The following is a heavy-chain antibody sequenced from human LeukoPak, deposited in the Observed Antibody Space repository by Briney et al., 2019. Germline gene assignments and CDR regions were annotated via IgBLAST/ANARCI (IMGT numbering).Heavy chain of an antibody. D-gene: IGHD3-22*01. CDR2: IRSKTNGGTT. Sequence: PGGSLRLSCVASGFTFSNAWMSWVRQAPGKGLEWVGRIRSKTNGGTTDCAAPVKGRFTISRDDSHNTLYLQMNSLKTEDTAVYYCATVGHSGYYDSSGYYYFDYWGQGTLVTVSS. J-gene: IGHJ4*02. CDR3: ATVGHSGYYDSSGYYYFDY. CDR1: GFTFSNAW. V-gene: IGHV3-15*01.